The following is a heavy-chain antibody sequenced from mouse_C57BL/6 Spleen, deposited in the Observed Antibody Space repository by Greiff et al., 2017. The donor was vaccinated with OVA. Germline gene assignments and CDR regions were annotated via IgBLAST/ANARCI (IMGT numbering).Heavy chain of an antibody. V-gene: IGHV1-26*01. D-gene: IGHD4-1*01. J-gene: IGHJ3*01. Sequence: VQLQQSGPELVKPGASVKISCKASGYTFTDYYMNWVKQSHGKSLEWIGDINPNNGGTSYNQKFKGKATLTVDKSSSTAYMELRSLTSEDSAVYYCARGGTGTGFAYWGQGTLVTVSA. CDR1: GYTFTDYY. CDR2: INPNNGGT. CDR3: ARGGTGTGFAY.